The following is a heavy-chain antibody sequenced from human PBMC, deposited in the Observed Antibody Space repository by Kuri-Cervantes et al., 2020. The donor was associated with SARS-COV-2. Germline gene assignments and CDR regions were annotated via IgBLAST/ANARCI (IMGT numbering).Heavy chain of an antibody. Sequence: GGSLRLSCAASGFTFSDYYMSWIRQAPGRGLEWVSYISDGGRAKHYADSVKGRFTVSRDNSKNTVYLQLNSLRVEDTAVYYCGKMYNLQVDYWGQGTRVTVSS. CDR1: GFTFSDYY. CDR3: GKMYNLQVDY. CDR2: ISDGGRAK. J-gene: IGHJ4*02. V-gene: IGHV3-11*01. D-gene: IGHD1-1*01.